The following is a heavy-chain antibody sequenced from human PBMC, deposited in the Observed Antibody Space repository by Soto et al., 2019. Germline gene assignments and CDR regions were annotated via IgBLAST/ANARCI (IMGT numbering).Heavy chain of an antibody. V-gene: IGHV4-34*01. CDR3: ARRVGYIDY. CDR1: GGSFSGYY. CDR2: INHSGST. J-gene: IGHJ4*02. D-gene: IGHD3-10*01. Sequence: SETLSLTCAVYGGSFSGYYWSWIRQPPGKGLEWIGEINHSGSTNYNPSLKSRVTISVDTSKNQFSLKLSSVTAADTAVYYCARRVGYIDYWGQGTLVTVSS.